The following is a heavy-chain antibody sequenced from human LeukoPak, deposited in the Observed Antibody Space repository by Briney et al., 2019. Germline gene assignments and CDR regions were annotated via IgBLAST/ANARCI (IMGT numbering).Heavy chain of an antibody. V-gene: IGHV4-59*01. CDR3: ARGFDSKSTYFDY. CDR2: IYYSGST. CDR1: GGSISNYY. D-gene: IGHD5-12*01. J-gene: IGHJ4*02. Sequence: SETLSLSCTVSGGSISNYYWNWLRQPPRKGLEWIGYIYYSGSTNYNPSLKSRVTMSLDTSKNQFSLRLTSVTAADTAVYYCARGFDSKSTYFDYWGQGTLVTVSS.